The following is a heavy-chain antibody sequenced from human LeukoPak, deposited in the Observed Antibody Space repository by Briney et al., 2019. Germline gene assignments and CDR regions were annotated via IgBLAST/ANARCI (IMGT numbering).Heavy chain of an antibody. Sequence: GGSLRLSCAASGFIFDDYAMHWVRQAPGKGLEWVSGISWNSGSIGYADSVKGRFTISRDNAKNSLYLQMNSLRAEDTALYYCATYRQVLLPFESWGQGTLVTVSS. V-gene: IGHV3-9*01. D-gene: IGHD2-8*02. J-gene: IGHJ4*02. CDR3: ATYRQVLLPFES. CDR2: ISWNSGSI. CDR1: GFIFDDYA.